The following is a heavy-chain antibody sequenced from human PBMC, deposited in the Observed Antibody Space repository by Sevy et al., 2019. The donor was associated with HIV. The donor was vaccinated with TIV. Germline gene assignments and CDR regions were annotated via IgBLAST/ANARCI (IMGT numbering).Heavy chain of an antibody. D-gene: IGHD3-10*01. CDR2: ISSGSRYI. J-gene: IGHJ4*02. CDR3: ARGMAYGSGSIVYDY. CDR1: GFVFSSYT. Sequence: GGSLRLSCAASGFVFSSYTMNWVRQSPGKGLEWVSSISSGSRYIFYADSVKGRFTISRDNARNSLYLQMNSLRAEDTAVYYCARGMAYGSGSIVYDYWGQGTLVTVSS. V-gene: IGHV3-21*01.